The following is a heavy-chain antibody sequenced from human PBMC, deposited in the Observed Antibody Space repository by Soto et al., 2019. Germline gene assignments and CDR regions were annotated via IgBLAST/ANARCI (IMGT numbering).Heavy chain of an antibody. J-gene: IGHJ4*02. D-gene: IGHD2-21*02. CDR1: GAPIYNGVYF. CDR2: IHNSGSP. CDR3: ARAVDPDDCGSDCYFFDY. V-gene: IGHV4-30-4*01. Sequence: SETLYLTCSVPGAPIYNGVYFRSPLRQSQGKVLEWIGHIHNSGSPYNNPSLKSRVTISADTSKNQFSLKLTSVTAADTALYYCARAVDPDDCGSDCYFFDYWGQGTLVTVS.